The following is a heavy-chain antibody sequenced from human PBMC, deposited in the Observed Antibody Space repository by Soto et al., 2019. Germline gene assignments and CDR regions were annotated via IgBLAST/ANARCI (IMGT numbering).Heavy chain of an antibody. D-gene: IGHD1-1*01. Sequence: QVQLVQSGAEVKKPGSSVKVSCKASGSTFSSYAFSWVRQAPGQGLEWVGESIPIFGPTNYAQKFQGRVTITADESTSTASMELSSLRSEDMAVYYCAGRLERHAFDIWGQGTMVTVSS. CDR3: AGRLERHAFDI. J-gene: IGHJ3*02. CDR1: GSTFSSYA. V-gene: IGHV1-69*12. CDR2: SIPIFGPT.